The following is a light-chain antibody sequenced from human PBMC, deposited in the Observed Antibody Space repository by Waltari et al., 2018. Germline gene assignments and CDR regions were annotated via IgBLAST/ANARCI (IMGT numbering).Light chain of an antibody. V-gene: IGKV3-11*01. J-gene: IGKJ4*01. Sequence: ENVVTQEQATLSLSPGERATLSCRASEDVSIYLAWYQQKPGQAPRLLIYDASNRATGIPARFSGSGSGTDFTLTISSLEPEDFALYYCQQRRNWPPLTFGGGTKVE. CDR3: QQRRNWPPLT. CDR2: DAS. CDR1: EDVSIY.